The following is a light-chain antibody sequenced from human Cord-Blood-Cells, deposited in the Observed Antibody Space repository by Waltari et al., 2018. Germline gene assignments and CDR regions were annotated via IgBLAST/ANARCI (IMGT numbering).Light chain of an antibody. J-gene: IGLJ3*02. CDR2: DVS. CDR1: SSDVGGYNY. CDR3: SSYTSSSTLV. V-gene: IGLV2-14*03. Sequence: QSALTQPASVSGSPGQSITISCTGTSSDVGGYNYVSWSQQHPGKAPKFLIYDVSNRPSGVSNRFSGAKSGNTASLTISGLQAEDEADDYCSSYTSSSTLVFGGGTKLTVL.